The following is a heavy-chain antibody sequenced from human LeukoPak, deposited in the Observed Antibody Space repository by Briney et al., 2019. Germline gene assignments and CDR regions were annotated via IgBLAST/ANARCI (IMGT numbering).Heavy chain of an antibody. CDR1: GFTVSSNY. Sequence: GGSLRLSCAASGFTVSSNYMSWVRQAPGKGLEWVSVIYSGGSTYYADSVKGRFTISRDNSKNTLYLQMNSLRAEDTAVYYCARDCSGGTCSSHWFDPWGQGTLVTVSS. J-gene: IGHJ5*02. D-gene: IGHD2-15*01. CDR3: ARDCSGGTCSSHWFDP. V-gene: IGHV3-53*01. CDR2: IYSGGST.